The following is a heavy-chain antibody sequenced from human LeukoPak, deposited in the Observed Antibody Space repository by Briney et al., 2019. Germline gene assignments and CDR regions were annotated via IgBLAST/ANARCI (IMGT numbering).Heavy chain of an antibody. Sequence: ASVKVSCKASGYTFTSYGISWVRQAPGQGLEWMGWISAYNGNTNYAQKLQGRVTMTTDTSTSTAYMELRSLRSDDTAVYYCVRDRGQQLVRVDAFDIWGQGTMVTVSS. J-gene: IGHJ3*02. V-gene: IGHV1-18*01. CDR1: GYTFTSYG. CDR3: VRDRGQQLVRVDAFDI. D-gene: IGHD6-13*01. CDR2: ISAYNGNT.